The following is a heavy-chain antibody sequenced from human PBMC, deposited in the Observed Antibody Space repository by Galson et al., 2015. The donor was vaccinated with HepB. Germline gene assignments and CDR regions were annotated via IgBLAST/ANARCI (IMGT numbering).Heavy chain of an antibody. CDR2: INQDVSER. CDR3: AREGSTPSFYYYYGVDV. J-gene: IGHJ6*02. Sequence: SLRLSCAASGFNFSNYWMTWVRQAPGKGLEWVANINQDVSERYYVDSVKGRFTISRDNPKNSLYLQMNSLRAEDTAVYYCAREGSTPSFYYYYGVDVWGQGTTVTVSS. CDR1: GFNFSNYW. V-gene: IGHV3-7*03. D-gene: IGHD5/OR15-5a*01.